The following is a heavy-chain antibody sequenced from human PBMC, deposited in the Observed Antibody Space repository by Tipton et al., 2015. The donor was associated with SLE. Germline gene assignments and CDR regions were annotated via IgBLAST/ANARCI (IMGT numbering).Heavy chain of an antibody. CDR1: GYTFTGYY. V-gene: IGHV1-2*06. J-gene: IGHJ4*02. Sequence: QLVQSGAEVKKPGTSVKVSCKASGYTFTGYYMHWVRQAPGQGLEWMGRINPNSGGTNYAQKFQGRVTMTRDTSISTAYMELSRLRSDDTAVYYCARGYCSGGSCYQKDYWGQGTLVTVPS. CDR3: ARGYCSGGSCYQKDY. CDR2: INPNSGGT. D-gene: IGHD2-15*01.